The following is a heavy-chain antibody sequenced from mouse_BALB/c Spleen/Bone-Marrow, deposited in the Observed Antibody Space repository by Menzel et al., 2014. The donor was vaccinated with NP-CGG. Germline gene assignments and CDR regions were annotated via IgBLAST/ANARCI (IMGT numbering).Heavy chain of an antibody. D-gene: IGHD4-1*01. J-gene: IGHJ3*01. V-gene: IGHV1-7*01. Sequence: QVQLQQSGAELAKPGASVKMSCKVSDYAFTSYWIHWVKQRPGQGLEWIGYIDPRTANTEYSQKFKDKATLTADKPSSTAYMQLSSLTSEDSAVYYCARYWDAYWGQGTLVTVSA. CDR1: DYAFTSYW. CDR2: IDPRTANT. CDR3: ARYWDAY.